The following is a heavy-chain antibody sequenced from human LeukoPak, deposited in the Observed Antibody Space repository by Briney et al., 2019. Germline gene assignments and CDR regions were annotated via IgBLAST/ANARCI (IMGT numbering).Heavy chain of an antibody. Sequence: AASVTVSCTASGGTFSSYAISWVRQAPGQGLEWMGGIIPIFDTANYAQKFQGRVTITADESTSTAYMELSSLRSEDTAVYYCATNFDWLLPFDYWGQGTLVTVSS. CDR3: ATNFDWLLPFDY. CDR2: IIPIFDTA. V-gene: IGHV1-69*13. D-gene: IGHD3-9*01. CDR1: GGTFSSYA. J-gene: IGHJ4*02.